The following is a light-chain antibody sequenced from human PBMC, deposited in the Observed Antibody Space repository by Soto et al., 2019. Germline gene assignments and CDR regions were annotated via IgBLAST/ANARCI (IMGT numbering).Light chain of an antibody. CDR3: QQYKSYTWT. V-gene: IGKV1-5*01. J-gene: IGKJ1*01. Sequence: DIQMTQSPSTLSASVGDRVTITCWASQSISPWLAWYQQKAGKAPKVLIYEVSSLESGVPSRFSGSGAGTEFTLTITSLQPDDFATYYCQQYKSYTWTFGQGTKVEIK. CDR2: EVS. CDR1: QSISPW.